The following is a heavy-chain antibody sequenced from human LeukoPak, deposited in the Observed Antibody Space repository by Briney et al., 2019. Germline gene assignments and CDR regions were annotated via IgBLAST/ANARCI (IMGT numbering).Heavy chain of an antibody. CDR3: ARGITMIVVGEGAFDI. CDR2: IYTSGST. D-gene: IGHD3-22*01. Sequence: SETLSLTCTVSGGSISSYYWSWIRQPAGKGLEWIGRIYTSGSTNYNPSLKSRVTISVDTSKNHFSLKLSSVTAADTAVYYCARGITMIVVGEGAFDIWGQGTMVTVSS. V-gene: IGHV4-4*07. CDR1: GGSISSYY. J-gene: IGHJ3*02.